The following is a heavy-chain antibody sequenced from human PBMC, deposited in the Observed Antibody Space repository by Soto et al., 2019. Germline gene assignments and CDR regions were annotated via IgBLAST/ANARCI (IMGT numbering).Heavy chain of an antibody. CDR1: GYTFTSYG. D-gene: IGHD6-13*01. CDR3: ARAPYSSSWYRYYGMDV. Sequence: ASVKVSCKASGYTFTSYGIGWVRQAPGKGLEWMGWISAYNGNTNYAQKLQGRVTMTTDTSTSTAYMELRSLRSDDTAVYYCARAPYSSSWYRYYGMDVWGQGTTVTVSS. V-gene: IGHV1-18*04. CDR2: ISAYNGNT. J-gene: IGHJ6*02.